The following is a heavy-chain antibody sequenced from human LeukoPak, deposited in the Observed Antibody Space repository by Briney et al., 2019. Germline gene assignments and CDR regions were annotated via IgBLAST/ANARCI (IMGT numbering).Heavy chain of an antibody. CDR2: IRSDGSTK. V-gene: IGHV3-30*02. D-gene: IGHD3-3*01. Sequence: GGSLRLSCAASGFTFNSYGMDWVRQAPGKGLEWVAFIRSDGSTKYYADSVKGRFTISRDNSKNTLYLQMNSLRAEDTAVYYCAKDRTIFGLGYYFDYWGQGTLVTVSS. CDR1: GFTFNSYG. CDR3: AKDRTIFGLGYYFDY. J-gene: IGHJ4*02.